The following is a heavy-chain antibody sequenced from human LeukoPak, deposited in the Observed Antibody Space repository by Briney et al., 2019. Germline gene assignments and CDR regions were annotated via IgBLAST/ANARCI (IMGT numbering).Heavy chain of an antibody. V-gene: IGHV5-51*01. Sequence: GESLKISCKGSGYTFTTYWIGWVRQMPGKGLERMGSIYPDDSDTRYSSSFQGQVTISADKSITTAYLRWSSLKASDTAMYYCARHDGGNSYYFDYWGQGTLVTVSS. CDR2: IYPDDSDT. D-gene: IGHD4-23*01. CDR3: ARHDGGNSYYFDY. J-gene: IGHJ4*02. CDR1: GYTFTTYW.